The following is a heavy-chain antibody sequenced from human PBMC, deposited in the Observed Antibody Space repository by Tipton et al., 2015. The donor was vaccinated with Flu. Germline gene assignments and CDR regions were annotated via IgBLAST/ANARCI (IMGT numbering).Heavy chain of an antibody. CDR3: AREANWGPSYYGH. V-gene: IGHV4-34*01. CDR2: INHSGST. J-gene: IGHJ4*02. Sequence: GLVKPSETLSLTCAVYGGSFSGYYWSWIRQPPGKGLEWIGEINHSGSTNYNPSLKSRVTISVDTSKNQFSLKLSSVTAADTAVYYCAREANWGPSYYGHWGQGTLVTVSS. D-gene: IGHD7-27*01. CDR1: GGSFSGYY.